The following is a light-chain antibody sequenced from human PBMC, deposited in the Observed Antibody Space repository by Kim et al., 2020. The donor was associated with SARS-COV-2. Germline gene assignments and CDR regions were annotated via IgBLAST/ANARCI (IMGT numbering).Light chain of an antibody. CDR2: AAS. CDR1: QSISSW. Sequence: ASVGDRVTITCRASQSISSWLAWYQQKPGKAPNLLISAASSLQSGVPSRLSGSGSGTEFTLTISSLQPDDFATYYCQQYNDYPWTFGQGTKVDIK. V-gene: IGKV1-5*01. CDR3: QQYNDYPWT. J-gene: IGKJ1*01.